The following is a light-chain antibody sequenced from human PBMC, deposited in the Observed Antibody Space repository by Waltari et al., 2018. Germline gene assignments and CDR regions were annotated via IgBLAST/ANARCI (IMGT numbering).Light chain of an antibody. Sequence: SSVLTQAPSVSVAPGQTATVTCGGDNIGSRSVHGYQQKQGRAPVLVVYLDSDRPSGIAGRFSGSKSGNAATLTISRVEAGDEADYYCHVWDANTVMFGGWTKLTVL. CDR2: LDS. CDR3: HVWDANTVM. V-gene: IGLV3-21*02. CDR1: NIGSRS. J-gene: IGLJ3*02.